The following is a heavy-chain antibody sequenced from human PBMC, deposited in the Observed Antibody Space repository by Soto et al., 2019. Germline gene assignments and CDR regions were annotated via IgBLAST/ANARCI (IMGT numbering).Heavy chain of an antibody. CDR2: ISAYNGNT. J-gene: IGHJ5*02. D-gene: IGHD6-13*01. CDR3: ANDSSWYPTGWFDP. Sequence: QVQLVQSGAEVKKPGASVKVSCKASGYTFTSYGISWVRQTPGQGLEWMGWISAYNGNTNYANKLQGRVTMTTDTXXSTAYMELKSLRSDDTAVYYCANDSSWYPTGWFDPWGQGTLVTVSS. CDR1: GYTFTSYG. V-gene: IGHV1-18*01.